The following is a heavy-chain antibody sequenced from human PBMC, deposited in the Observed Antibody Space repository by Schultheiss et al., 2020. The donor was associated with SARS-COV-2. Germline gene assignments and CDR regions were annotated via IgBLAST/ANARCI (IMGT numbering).Heavy chain of an antibody. CDR2: IYHSGST. D-gene: IGHD5-18*01. Sequence: GSLRLSCAVSGGSISSSNWWSWVRQPPGKGLEWIGEIYHSGSTNYNPSLKSRVTISVDRSKNQFALKLRSVTPADTAVYFCARDGYSYGTFGYWGQGTLVTVSS. CDR1: GGSISSSNW. J-gene: IGHJ4*02. V-gene: IGHV4-4*01. CDR3: ARDGYSYGTFGY.